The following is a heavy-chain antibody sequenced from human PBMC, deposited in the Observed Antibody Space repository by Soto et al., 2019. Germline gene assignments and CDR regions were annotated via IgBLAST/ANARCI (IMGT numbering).Heavy chain of an antibody. D-gene: IGHD6-19*01. CDR1: EFTFSTYW. J-gene: IGHJ5*02. CDR3: AGGSGWESGT. V-gene: IGHV3-7*05. CDR2: IEEYGGEK. Sequence: EVQLVESGGGLVQPGGSLRLSCAVSEFTFSTYWMTWVRQAPGKGLEWVANIEEYGGEKNYLESVRGRFTISRDNAKKSLYLEMNSLRTDDTAVYYCAGGSGWESGTWGKGTLVTVSS.